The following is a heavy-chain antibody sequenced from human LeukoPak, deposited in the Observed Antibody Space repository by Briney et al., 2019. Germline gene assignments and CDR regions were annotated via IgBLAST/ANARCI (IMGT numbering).Heavy chain of an antibody. V-gene: IGHV3-7*01. CDR3: ARDLVENYYDSIGYSLS. CDR2: IKQDGSDK. CDR1: GFTFSSYW. D-gene: IGHD3-22*01. J-gene: IGHJ4*02. Sequence: GGSLRLSCAASGFTFSSYWMSWFRQAPGKGLEWVANIKQDGSDKYYVDSVKGRFTISRDNAKTSLYLQMNRLRAEDTAVYYCARDLVENYYDSIGYSLSWGQGTLVTVSS.